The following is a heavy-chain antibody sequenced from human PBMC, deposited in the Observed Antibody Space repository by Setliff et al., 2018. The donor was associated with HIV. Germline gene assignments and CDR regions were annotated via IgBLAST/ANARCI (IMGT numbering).Heavy chain of an antibody. V-gene: IGHV3-30*02. Sequence: LRLSCAPSGFTFSDYGIYWVRQAPGKGLEWLTYIRYDASNKFYADSVKGRFTISRDNSKNTLFLQLNSLRVDDTAVYYCAKSCDVPSKPGPYYYSMDVWGKGTTVTVSS. J-gene: IGHJ6*03. CDR3: AKSCDVPSKPGPYYYSMDV. D-gene: IGHD2-2*01. CDR2: IRYDASNK. CDR1: GFTFSDYG.